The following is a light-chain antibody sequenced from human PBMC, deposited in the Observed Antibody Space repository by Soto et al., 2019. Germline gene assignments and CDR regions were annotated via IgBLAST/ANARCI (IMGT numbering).Light chain of an antibody. CDR3: ALYMGRGIWV. CDR1: SGPVSTSYH. CDR2: STK. V-gene: IGLV8-61*01. J-gene: IGLJ3*02. Sequence: QTVVTQEPSLSVSPGGTVTLTCGLSSGPVSTSYHPTWCQQTPGQPPRTLIYSTKTLSSGVPDRFSGSILGNKAALTITGAKADDESDYYCALYMGRGIWVFGGGTKLTVL.